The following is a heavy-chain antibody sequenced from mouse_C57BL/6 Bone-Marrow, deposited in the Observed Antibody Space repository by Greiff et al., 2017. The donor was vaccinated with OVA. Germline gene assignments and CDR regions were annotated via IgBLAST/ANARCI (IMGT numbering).Heavy chain of an antibody. CDR1: GYTFTSYW. Sequence: VQLQQPGAELVKPGASVKLSCKASGYTFTSYWMQWVKQRPGQGLEWIGEIDPSDSYTNYNQKFKGKATLTVDTSSSTAYMQLSSLTSEDSAVYYCAREGYYDVPYFDYWGKGTTLTVSS. CDR3: AREGYYDVPYFDY. D-gene: IGHD2-4*01. V-gene: IGHV1-50*01. CDR2: IDPSDSYT. J-gene: IGHJ2*01.